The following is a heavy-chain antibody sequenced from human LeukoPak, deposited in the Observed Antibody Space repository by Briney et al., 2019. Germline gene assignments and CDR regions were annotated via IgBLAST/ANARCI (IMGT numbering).Heavy chain of an antibody. J-gene: IGHJ3*02. CDR1: GFTFSSSG. Sequence: GGSLRLSCAASGFTFSSSGMNWVRQAPGKGLEWVSYISSSSSTIYYTDSVKGRFTISRDNAKNSLYLQMNSLRAEDTAVYYCARDDSIVGATLAFDIWGQGTVVTVSS. CDR3: ARDDSIVGATLAFDI. V-gene: IGHV3-48*01. D-gene: IGHD1-26*01. CDR2: ISSSSSTI.